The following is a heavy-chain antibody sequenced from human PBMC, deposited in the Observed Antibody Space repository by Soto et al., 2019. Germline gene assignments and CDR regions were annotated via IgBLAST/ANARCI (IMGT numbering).Heavy chain of an antibody. Sequence: GGSLRLSCAAAGFPFSSYGMHWVRQAPGKGLDWVGVIWYEGSNKDYAESVKGRFTISRDNSKNMLYLQMNSLRAADTAVYYCASSINWGQGTLVTVSS. V-gene: IGHV3-33*03. CDR1: GFPFSSYG. J-gene: IGHJ4*02. CDR3: ASSIN. CDR2: IWYEGSNK.